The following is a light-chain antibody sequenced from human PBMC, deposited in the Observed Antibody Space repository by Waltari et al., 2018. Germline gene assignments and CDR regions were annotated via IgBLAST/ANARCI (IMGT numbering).Light chain of an antibody. CDR1: GSNIANNY. CDR2: RVN. Sequence: QSVLTQPPSASGTPGQRVTMSCSGGGSNIANNYVMWYQQLPGTAPRLLVFRVNGRPSGGPALFSGSKSGTSASLAISGLRSEDEADYYCAVWDDRLSGWVFGGGTKLTVL. V-gene: IGLV1-47*01. J-gene: IGLJ3*02. CDR3: AVWDDRLSGWV.